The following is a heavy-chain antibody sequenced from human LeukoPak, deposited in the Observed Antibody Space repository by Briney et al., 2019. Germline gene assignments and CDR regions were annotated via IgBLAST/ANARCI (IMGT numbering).Heavy chain of an antibody. Sequence: GRSLRLSCAASGFTFSSYAMHWVRQAPGKGLEWVAVISYDGSNKYYADSVKGRFTISRDNSKNTLYLQMNSLRAEDTAVYYCAKDNYDILTGYYYYFDYWGQGTLVTVSS. V-gene: IGHV3-30-3*01. CDR2: ISYDGSNK. D-gene: IGHD3-9*01. CDR3: AKDNYDILTGYYYYFDY. CDR1: GFTFSSYA. J-gene: IGHJ4*02.